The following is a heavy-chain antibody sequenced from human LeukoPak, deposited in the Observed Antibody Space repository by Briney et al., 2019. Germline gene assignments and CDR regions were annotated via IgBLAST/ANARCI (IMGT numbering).Heavy chain of an antibody. D-gene: IGHD3-10*01. CDR1: GGSISNSY. Sequence: SETLSLTCSVSGGSISNSYWNWIRQPPGKGLEWIGYISYSGSTNYDPSLKSRVTISVDTSKNQFSLKLSSVTAADTAVYYCARLLLWFGESWYFDLWGRGTLVTVSS. CDR3: ARLLLWFGESWYFDL. J-gene: IGHJ2*01. CDR2: ISYSGST. V-gene: IGHV4-59*08.